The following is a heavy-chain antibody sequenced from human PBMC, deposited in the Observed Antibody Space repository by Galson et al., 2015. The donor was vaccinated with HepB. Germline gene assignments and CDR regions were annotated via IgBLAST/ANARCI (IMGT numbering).Heavy chain of an antibody. V-gene: IGHV4-30-4*07. CDR2: IYDSGNT. CDR1: GGSINSGAYS. Sequence: TLSLTCAVSGGSINSGAYSWSWIRQPPGKGLEWIGYIYDSGNTYYNPSLKSRVSISLDTSKKQFSLSLRSVTAADTAVYYCARASPGYAYGTGDAFDIWGQGTLVTVSA. D-gene: IGHD5-18*01. J-gene: IGHJ3*02. CDR3: ARASPGYAYGTGDAFDI.